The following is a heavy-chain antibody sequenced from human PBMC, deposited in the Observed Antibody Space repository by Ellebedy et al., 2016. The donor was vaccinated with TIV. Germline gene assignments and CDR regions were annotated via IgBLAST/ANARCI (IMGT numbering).Heavy chain of an antibody. CDR3: ARDFTIFGVYYYYYYGMDV. Sequence: ASVKVSXXASGYTFTSYAMHWVRQAPGQRLEWMGWINAGNGNTKYSQKFQGRVTITRDTSASTAYMELSSLRSEDTAVYYCARDFTIFGVYYYYYYGMDVWGQGTTVTVSS. CDR2: INAGNGNT. D-gene: IGHD3-3*01. CDR1: GYTFTSYA. V-gene: IGHV1-3*01. J-gene: IGHJ6*02.